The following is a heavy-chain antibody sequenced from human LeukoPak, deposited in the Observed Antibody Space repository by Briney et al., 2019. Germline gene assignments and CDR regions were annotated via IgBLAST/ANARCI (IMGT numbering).Heavy chain of an antibody. CDR2: IKQDGSEK. D-gene: IGHD3-16*01. CDR1: GFTFSTYW. J-gene: IGHJ3*01. CDR3: ARGTAYPALQIFYDAFDV. Sequence: GGSLRLSCVVSGFTFSTYWMSWVRQAPGKGLEWVANIKQDGSEKYYVDSVKGRFTISRDNAKNSLYLHMNSLRAEDTAVYYCARGTAYPALQIFYDAFDVWGQGTMVTVS. V-gene: IGHV3-7*04.